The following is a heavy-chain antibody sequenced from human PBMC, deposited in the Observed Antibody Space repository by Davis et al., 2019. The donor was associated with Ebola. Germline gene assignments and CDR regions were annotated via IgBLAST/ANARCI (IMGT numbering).Heavy chain of an antibody. D-gene: IGHD3-10*01. V-gene: IGHV3-30-3*01. CDR1: GFTFSSYA. CDR2: ISYDGSNK. J-gene: IGHJ6*02. CDR3: ARDSYYYGSGSYDPFWYYYYGMDV. Sequence: PGGSLRLSCAASGFTFSSYAMHWVRQAPGKGLEWVAVISYDGSNKYYADSVKGRFTISRDNSKNTLYLQMNSLRAEDTAVYYCARDSYYYGSGSYDPFWYYYYGMDVWGQGTTVTASS.